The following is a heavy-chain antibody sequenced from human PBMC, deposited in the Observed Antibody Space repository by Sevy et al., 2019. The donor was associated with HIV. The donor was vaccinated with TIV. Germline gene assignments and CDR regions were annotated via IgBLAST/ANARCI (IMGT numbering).Heavy chain of an antibody. CDR3: TTDTSTGYFDWLLDFDY. D-gene: IGHD3-9*01. CDR2: IKRKTDGGTT. J-gene: IGHJ4*02. Sequence: GGSLRLSCAASGFTFSNAWMSWVRQAPGKGLEWVCRIKRKTDGGTTDYAASVKGRFTNSRDDSVNTLYLQMNSLTHDETAVYCCTTDTSTGYFDWLLDFDYWGQGTLVTVSS. V-gene: IGHV3-15*01. CDR1: GFTFSNAW.